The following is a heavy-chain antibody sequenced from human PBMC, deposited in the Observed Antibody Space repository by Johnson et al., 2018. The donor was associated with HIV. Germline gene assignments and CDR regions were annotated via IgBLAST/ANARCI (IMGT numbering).Heavy chain of an antibody. D-gene: IGHD6-13*01. CDR1: GFTVSSNY. Sequence: VQLVESGGGLVQPGGSLRLSCAASGFTVSSNYMSWVSQAPGKGLEWVSVIYSGGSTYYADSVKGRFTISRDNSKNKLYLQMNSLRAEDTAVYYCARDRGGIAEQSGAFDIWGQGTMVTVSS. J-gene: IGHJ3*02. V-gene: IGHV3-66*02. CDR2: IYSGGST. CDR3: ARDRGGIAEQSGAFDI.